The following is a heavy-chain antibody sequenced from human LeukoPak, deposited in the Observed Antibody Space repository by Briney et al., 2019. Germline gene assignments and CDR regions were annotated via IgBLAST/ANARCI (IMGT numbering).Heavy chain of an antibody. V-gene: IGHV3-30*04. CDR2: ISYDGNNK. Sequence: GGSLRLSCAASGFTFSSYAMHWVRQAPGKGLEWVAAISYDGNNKYYGDSVKGRFTISRDNSKKTLYLQMNSLRAEDTAVYYCARGPRFGIRMIVVVTKGHFDYWGQGTLVTVSS. D-gene: IGHD3-22*01. J-gene: IGHJ4*02. CDR3: ARGPRFGIRMIVVVTKGHFDY. CDR1: GFTFSSYA.